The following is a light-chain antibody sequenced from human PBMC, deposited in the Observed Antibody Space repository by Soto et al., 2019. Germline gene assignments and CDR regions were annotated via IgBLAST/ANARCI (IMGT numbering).Light chain of an antibody. CDR3: QQYGSSPQT. CDR2: GAS. Sequence: EIVLTQSPGTLSLSPGERATLSCRASQSVSSSYLAWYQQKPGQATRLLIYGASSRATGIPDRFSGSGSGTDFTLPISRLEPEAFAAYYCQQYGSSPQTFGQGTKLEIK. V-gene: IGKV3-20*01. CDR1: QSVSSSY. J-gene: IGKJ2*01.